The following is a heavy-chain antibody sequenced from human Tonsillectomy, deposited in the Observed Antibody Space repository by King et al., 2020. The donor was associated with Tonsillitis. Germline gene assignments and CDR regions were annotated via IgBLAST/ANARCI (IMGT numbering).Heavy chain of an antibody. J-gene: IGHJ4*02. CDR1: RFTFSSYW. V-gene: IGHV3-74*01. CDR2: INSEGIIT. D-gene: IGHD6-19*01. CDR3: ARGTSGWSAY. Sequence: VQLVESGGVLVQPGGSLRLSCAASRFTFSSYWMHWVRKSPGKGLVWVSRINSEGIITSYAVSEKRRLTISRDNAKNTLYLQMTSLRAEDTAVYYCARGTSGWSAYWGQGTLVTVSS.